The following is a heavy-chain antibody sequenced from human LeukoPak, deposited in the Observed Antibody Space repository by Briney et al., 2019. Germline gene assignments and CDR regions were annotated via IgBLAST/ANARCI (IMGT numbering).Heavy chain of an antibody. V-gene: IGHV4-28*03. J-gene: IGHJ3*02. CDR1: GYSISSSNW. Sequence: SETLSLTCAVSGYSISSSNWWGWIRQPPGQGLEWIGYIYYSGSTYYNPSLKSRVTMSVDTSKTQFSLKLSSVTAVDTAVYYCAREGRYCSSTSCYGPAFDIWGQGTMVTVSS. D-gene: IGHD2-2*01. CDR3: AREGRYCSSTSCYGPAFDI. CDR2: IYYSGST.